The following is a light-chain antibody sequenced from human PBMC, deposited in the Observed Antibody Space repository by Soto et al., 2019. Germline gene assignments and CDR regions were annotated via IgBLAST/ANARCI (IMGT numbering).Light chain of an antibody. J-gene: IGLJ1*01. CDR1: SSDVGGYNY. V-gene: IGLV2-8*01. Sequence: QSVLTHPPSAAGSAGQSVTISSTGNSSDVGGYNYVSWYQQHPGKAPKLIIFEVTKRPSGVPDRFSGSKSGNTASLTVSALQVEDEADYYCTSYAGSNTFARYVFGTGTKVTVL. CDR2: EVT. CDR3: TSYAGSNTFARYV.